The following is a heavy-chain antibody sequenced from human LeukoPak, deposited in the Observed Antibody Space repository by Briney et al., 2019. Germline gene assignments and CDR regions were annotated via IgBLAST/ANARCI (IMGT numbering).Heavy chain of an antibody. CDR2: INHSGST. D-gene: IGHD3-10*01. CDR3: ARWSGEFVDY. V-gene: IGHV4-34*01. Sequence: SETLSLTCAVYGGSFSGYHWSWIRQPPGKGLEWIGEINHSGSTNYNPSLKSRVTISVDTSKNQFSLKLSSVTAADTAVYYCARWSGEFVDYWGQGTLVTVSS. J-gene: IGHJ4*02. CDR1: GGSFSGYH.